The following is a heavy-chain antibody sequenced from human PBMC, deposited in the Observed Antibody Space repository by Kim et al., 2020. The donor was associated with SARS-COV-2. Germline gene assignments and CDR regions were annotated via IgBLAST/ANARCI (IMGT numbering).Heavy chain of an antibody. J-gene: IGHJ6*02. CDR1: GGTFSSYA. CDR3: ARSIGYDSYYYYGMDV. Sequence: SVKVSCKASGGTFSSYAISWVRQAPGQGLEWMGGIIPIFGTGKYRQKFQGRVTITADESTSTAYMELSSLRSEDTAMYYCARSIGYDSYYYYGMDVWGQGTTVTVSS. D-gene: IGHD5-12*01. V-gene: IGHV1-69*13. CDR2: IIPIFGTG.